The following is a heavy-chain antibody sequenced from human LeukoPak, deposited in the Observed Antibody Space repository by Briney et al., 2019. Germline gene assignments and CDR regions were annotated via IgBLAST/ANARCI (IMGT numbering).Heavy chain of an antibody. CDR2: ITSNGNSV. CDR3: ARAGVDSSGYYYQGFDY. V-gene: IGHV3-11*04. CDR1: GFTFSDYY. J-gene: IGHJ4*02. Sequence: GGSLRLSCAASGFTFSDYYMGWIRQAPGKGLEWISYITSNGNSVYYAASVKGRFTISRDNAKNSLYLQVNSLTAEDAAVYYCARAGVDSSGYYYQGFDYWGQGTLVTVSS. D-gene: IGHD3-3*01.